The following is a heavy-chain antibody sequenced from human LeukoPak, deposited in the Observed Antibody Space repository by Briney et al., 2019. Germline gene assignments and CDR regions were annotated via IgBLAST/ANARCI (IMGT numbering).Heavy chain of an antibody. J-gene: IGHJ4*02. CDR1: GGSISSSSYY. Sequence: SETLSLTCTVSGGSISSSSYYWGWIRQPPGKGLEWIGSIYYSGSTYYNPSLKSRVTISVDTSKNQFSLKLSSVTAADTAVYYCARHRGPGYGSGSYAYWGQGTLVTVSS. V-gene: IGHV4-39*01. CDR2: IYYSGST. D-gene: IGHD3-10*01. CDR3: ARHRGPGYGSGSYAY.